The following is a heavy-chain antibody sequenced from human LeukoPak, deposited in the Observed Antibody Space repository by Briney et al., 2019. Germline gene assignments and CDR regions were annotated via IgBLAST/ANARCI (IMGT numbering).Heavy chain of an antibody. J-gene: IGHJ6*02. V-gene: IGHV3-30*03. CDR3: ASYLTSIPSGMDV. D-gene: IGHD2/OR15-2a*01. CDR2: ISHDGRTA. CDR1: GFIFSNYG. Sequence: GGSLRLSCAASGFIFSNYGMHWVRQAPGKGLEWVAVISHDGRTAFYADSVKGRFTISRDNGKNTLYLQMNSLRAEDTAVYYCASYLTSIPSGMDVWGQGATVTVSS.